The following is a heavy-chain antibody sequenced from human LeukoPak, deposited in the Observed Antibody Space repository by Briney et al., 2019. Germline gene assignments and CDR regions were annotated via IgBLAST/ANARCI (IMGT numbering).Heavy chain of an antibody. CDR1: GYSISSGYY. V-gene: IGHV4-38-2*02. Sequence: SETLSLTCTVSGYSISSGYYWGWIRQPPRKGLEWIGSIYHSGSTYYNPSLKSRVTISVDTSKNQFSLKLSSVTAADTAVYYCARASVVVAASLDYWGQGTLVTVSS. D-gene: IGHD2-15*01. CDR2: IYHSGST. J-gene: IGHJ4*02. CDR3: ARASVVVAASLDY.